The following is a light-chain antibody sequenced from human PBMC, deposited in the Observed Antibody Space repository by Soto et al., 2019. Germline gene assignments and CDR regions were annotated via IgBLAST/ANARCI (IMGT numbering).Light chain of an antibody. CDR2: DVS. CDR1: SSDVGGNH. J-gene: IGLJ1*01. V-gene: IGLV2-14*01. CDR3: GSHTSSSRYV. Sequence: QSALTQPASVSGSPGQSITISCTGTSSDVGGNHVSWYQQHPGKAPRLIIYDVSNRPSGISNRFSGSKSDNTASLTISGLQAGGEADYYCGSHTSSSRYVFGTGTKLTVL.